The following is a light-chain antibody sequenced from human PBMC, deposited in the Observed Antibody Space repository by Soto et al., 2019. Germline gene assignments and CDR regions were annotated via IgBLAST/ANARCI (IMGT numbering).Light chain of an antibody. CDR2: AAS. J-gene: IGKJ2*01. CDR1: QSISNY. V-gene: IGKV1-39*01. Sequence: DIQMTQSPSSLSASVGDRVTITCRASQSISNYLNWYQQKPGKAPKLLIYAASSLQSGVPSRFSGSGSGTDFTLTISSLQPEDFATYYCQKTYSIPYTIGQGTKLEIK. CDR3: QKTYSIPYT.